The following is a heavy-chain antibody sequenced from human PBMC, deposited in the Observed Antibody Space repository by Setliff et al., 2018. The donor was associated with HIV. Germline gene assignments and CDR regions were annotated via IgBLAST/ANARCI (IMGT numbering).Heavy chain of an antibody. V-gene: IGHV1-3*01. CDR2: IKVGSGET. D-gene: IGHD2-15*01. J-gene: IGHJ5*02. CDR1: GYTFINHA. CDR3: ARDGCSGQRCYLYNWFDP. Sequence: GASVKVSCKAAGYTFINHAMHWVRQPPGQRLEWMGWIKVGSGETQYSQELQGRGTITRDTSATTVYMELSSLSSEDTAVYYCARDGCSGQRCYLYNWFDPLGQGTLFTVSS.